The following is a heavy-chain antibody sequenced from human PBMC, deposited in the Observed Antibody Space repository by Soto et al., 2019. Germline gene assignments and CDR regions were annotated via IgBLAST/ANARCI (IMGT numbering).Heavy chain of an antibody. CDR1: GFSVSTNY. Sequence: GGSLRLSCAASGFSVSTNYMTWVRQAPGKGLEWVSVIYSGGSTYYADSVKGRFTISRDNSKNTLHLQMNSLRAEDTAVYYCARGSGSLYYFDFWGRGTLVTVSS. CDR3: ARGSGSLYYFDF. D-gene: IGHD1-26*01. J-gene: IGHJ4*02. V-gene: IGHV3-53*01. CDR2: IYSGGST.